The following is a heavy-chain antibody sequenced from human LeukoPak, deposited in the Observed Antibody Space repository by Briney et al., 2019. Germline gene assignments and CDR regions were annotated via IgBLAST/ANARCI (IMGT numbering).Heavy chain of an antibody. CDR1: GFTFSSYA. J-gene: IGHJ3*02. V-gene: IGHV3-23*01. CDR2: ISGSGGAT. CDR3: AKGTSPVGAFDI. D-gene: IGHD4-23*01. Sequence: SGGSLRLSCAASGFTFSSYAMSWVRQAPGKGLEWVSAISGSGGATYYADSVKGRYTISRDNSKNTLYLQMDSQRADDTAVYYGAKGTSPVGAFDIWGQGTMVTVSS.